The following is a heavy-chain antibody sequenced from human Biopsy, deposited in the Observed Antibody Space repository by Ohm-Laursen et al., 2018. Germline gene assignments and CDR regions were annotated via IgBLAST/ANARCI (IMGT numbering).Heavy chain of an antibody. CDR3: ARTPGKAVAGRFLDL. V-gene: IGHV4-4*07. Sequence: SETLSLTCSVSGGSTNDYFWSWIRQPAGGTLEWIGRIYSSGGSSYNPSLKSRISMSMDTSNNQFSLTLTSVTAADTAVYYCARTPGKAVAGRFLDLWGRGTLVTVPS. J-gene: IGHJ2*01. D-gene: IGHD6-19*01. CDR1: GGSTNDYF. CDR2: IYSSGGS.